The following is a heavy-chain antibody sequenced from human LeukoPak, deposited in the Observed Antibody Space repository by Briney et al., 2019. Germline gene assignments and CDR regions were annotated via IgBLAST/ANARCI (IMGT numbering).Heavy chain of an antibody. CDR3: AKESAYCADGTCYHRGLDS. Sequence: GGSLRLSCAASGFSFDDYSMHWVRQAPGKGLQWLSHISWDGRTAFYADSVKSRFTISRDNNKNSLYLQMNRLTIDDTGLYYCAKESAYCADGTCYHRGLDSWGPGTLVTVSS. CDR1: GFSFDDYS. V-gene: IGHV3-43D*03. CDR2: ISWDGRTA. J-gene: IGHJ4*02. D-gene: IGHD2-15*01.